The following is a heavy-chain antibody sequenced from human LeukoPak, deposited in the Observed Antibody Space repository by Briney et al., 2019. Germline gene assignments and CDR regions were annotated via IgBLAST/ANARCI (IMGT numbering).Heavy chain of an antibody. Sequence: GGSLRLSCVASGFTFSNFWMSWVRQAPGKGLEWVANIKQDGSEKYHVDSVKGRFTISRDNARNSLYLQMDSLRVEDTAFYYCARDLAYSRLDYWGQGMLVTVSS. V-gene: IGHV3-7*01. J-gene: IGHJ4*02. CDR3: ARDLAYSRLDY. D-gene: IGHD5-18*01. CDR2: IKQDGSEK. CDR1: GFTFSNFW.